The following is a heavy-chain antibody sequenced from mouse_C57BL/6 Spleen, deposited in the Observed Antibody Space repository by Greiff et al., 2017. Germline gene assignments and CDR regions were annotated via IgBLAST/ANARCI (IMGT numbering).Heavy chain of an antibody. CDR2: IYPGDGDT. CDR3: ARWIYYCGSSRYYARDY. Sequence: QVQLQQSGPELVKPGASVKISCKASGYAFSSSWMNWVKQRPGKGLEWIGRIYPGDGDTNYNGKFKGKATLTADKSSSPAYMQLSSLTSEDSAVYFCARWIYYCGSSRYYARDYWGQGTSVTVSS. V-gene: IGHV1-82*01. J-gene: IGHJ4*01. D-gene: IGHD1-1*01. CDR1: GYAFSSSW.